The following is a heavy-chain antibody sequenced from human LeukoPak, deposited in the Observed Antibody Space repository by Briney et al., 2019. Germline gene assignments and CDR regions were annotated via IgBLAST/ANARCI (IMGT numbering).Heavy chain of an antibody. J-gene: IGHJ2*01. Sequence: PSETLSLTCAVYGGSFSGYYWSWIRQPPGKGLEWIGEINHSGSTNYNPSLKSRVTISVDTSKNQFSLKLSPVTAADTAVYYCARAPKWYFDLLGRGTLVTGSS. CDR1: GGSFSGYY. CDR3: ARAPKWYFDL. V-gene: IGHV4-34*01. CDR2: INHSGST.